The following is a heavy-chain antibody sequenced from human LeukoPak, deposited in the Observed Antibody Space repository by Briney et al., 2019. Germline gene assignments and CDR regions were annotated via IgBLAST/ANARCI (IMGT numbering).Heavy chain of an antibody. Sequence: ASVKVSCKASGYTFTSRYMHWVRHAPGQGLDRMGVIHPSDGGTSYAPKFQGRVTMTKVTSTRTVHIDLSSLRFEDTAVYYCARMSIDPAMVTNFFDYWGQGTMVTVSS. J-gene: IGHJ4*02. V-gene: IGHV1-46*01. CDR3: ARMSIDPAMVTNFFDY. D-gene: IGHD5-18*01. CDR2: IHPSDGGT. CDR1: GYTFTSRY.